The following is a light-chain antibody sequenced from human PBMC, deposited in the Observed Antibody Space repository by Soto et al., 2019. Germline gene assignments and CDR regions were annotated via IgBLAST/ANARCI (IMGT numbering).Light chain of an antibody. V-gene: IGKV3-15*01. J-gene: IGKJ1*01. Sequence: EIVMTQSPGTLSVSPGEGATLSCRASQSVRSNLAWYQQKPGQAPRLLIFGSFTRAPGVPSGFSGSGSGTEFTLTISSLQSEDFALYYCQQYDIWPWTFGQGTKADIK. CDR1: QSVRSN. CDR3: QQYDIWPWT. CDR2: GSF.